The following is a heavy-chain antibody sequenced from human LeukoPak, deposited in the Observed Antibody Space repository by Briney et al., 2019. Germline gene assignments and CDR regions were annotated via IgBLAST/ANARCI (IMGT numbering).Heavy chain of an antibody. D-gene: IGHD5-12*01. V-gene: IGHV4-39*01. CDR3: ARAPVAKQRGKPFDY. Sequence: PSETLSLTCTVSGGSISSSSYYWGWIRQPPGKGLEWIGSIYYSGSTYYNPSLKSRVTISVDTSKNQFSLKLSSATAADTAVYYCARAPVAKQRGKPFDYWGQGTLVTVSS. J-gene: IGHJ4*02. CDR1: GGSISSSSYY. CDR2: IYYSGST.